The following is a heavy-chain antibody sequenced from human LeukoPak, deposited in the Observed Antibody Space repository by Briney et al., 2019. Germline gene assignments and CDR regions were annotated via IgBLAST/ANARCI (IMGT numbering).Heavy chain of an antibody. V-gene: IGHV4-39*07. CDR2: INHSGST. J-gene: IGHJ5*02. Sequence: SETLSLTCTVSGGSISSSSYYWSWIRQPPGKGLEWIGEINHSGSTNYNPSLKSRVTISVDTSKNQFSLKLSSVTAADTAVYYCARAIKDQWFGESLFPKRNWFDPWGQGTLVTVSS. CDR1: GGSISSSSYY. CDR3: ARAIKDQWFGESLFPKRNWFDP. D-gene: IGHD3-10*01.